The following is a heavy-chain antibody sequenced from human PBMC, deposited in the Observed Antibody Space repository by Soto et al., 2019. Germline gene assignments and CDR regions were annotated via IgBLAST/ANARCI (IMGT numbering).Heavy chain of an antibody. CDR2: IYTSGST. J-gene: IGHJ4*02. CDR1: GGSISSCY. CDR3: ARESTVTTINYFDY. D-gene: IGHD4-17*01. V-gene: IGHV4-4*07. Sequence: PSETLSLTCTVCGGSISSCYWNWIRQPAGKGLEWIGRIYTSGSTNYNPSLKSRVTMSVDTSKNQFSLKLSSVTAADTAVYYCARESTVTTINYFDYWGQGTLVTVSS.